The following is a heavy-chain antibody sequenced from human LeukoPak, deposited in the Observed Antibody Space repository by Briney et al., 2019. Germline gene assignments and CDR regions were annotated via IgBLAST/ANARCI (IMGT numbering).Heavy chain of an antibody. CDR3: ARAPKFRLVGVPKGPFDP. CDR1: GFTFSSYW. Sequence: GGSLRLSCAASGFTFSSYWMSWVRQAPGKGLEWVANIKQDGSEKYYVDSVKGRFTISRDNAKNSLYLQMNSLRAEDTAVYYCARAPKFRLVGVPKGPFDPWGQGTLVTVSS. CDR2: IKQDGSEK. J-gene: IGHJ5*02. V-gene: IGHV3-7*04. D-gene: IGHD1-26*01.